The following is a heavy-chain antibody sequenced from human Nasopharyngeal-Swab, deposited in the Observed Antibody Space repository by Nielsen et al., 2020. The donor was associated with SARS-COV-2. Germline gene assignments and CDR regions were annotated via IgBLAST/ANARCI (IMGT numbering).Heavy chain of an antibody. CDR2: INTNTGNP. V-gene: IGHV7-4-1*02. D-gene: IGHD6-13*01. Sequence: ASVKVSCKASGYTFTSYAMNWVRQAPGQGLEWMGWINTNTGNPTYAQGFTGRFVFSLDTSVSTAYLQISSLKAEDTAVYYCARDRGGVAAAGPPWDYYGMDVWGQGTTVTVFS. CDR1: GYTFTSYA. J-gene: IGHJ6*02. CDR3: ARDRGGVAAAGPPWDYYGMDV.